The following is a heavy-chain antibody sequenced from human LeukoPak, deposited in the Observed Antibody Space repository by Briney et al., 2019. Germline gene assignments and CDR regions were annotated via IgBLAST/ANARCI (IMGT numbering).Heavy chain of an antibody. V-gene: IGHV4-59*01. J-gene: IGHJ2*01. CDR3: ARVGPWCFDL. CDR1: SGSISTYY. Sequence: SETLSLTCSVSSGSISTYYWSWIRQRPGKGLEWIGYIDYSGSTNYNPSLKSRVTISVDTSKNQFSLKLSSVTAADTAVYYCARVGPWCFDLWGRGTLVTVSS. CDR2: IDYSGST.